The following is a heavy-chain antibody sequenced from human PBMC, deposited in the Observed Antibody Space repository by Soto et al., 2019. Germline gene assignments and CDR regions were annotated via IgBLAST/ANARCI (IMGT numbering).Heavy chain of an antibody. CDR1: GFTFSTHW. CDR2: INSDGSTT. Sequence: EVQLLESGGGLIQPGGSLRLSCAASGFTFSTHWMHWVRQAPGKGLVWVSRINSDGSTTNYVDSVKGRFTISRDNATNTVYLQMNSLRAEDTAVYYCARVPTGGYDWVWGQGTLVTVSS. D-gene: IGHD5-12*01. V-gene: IGHV3-74*01. J-gene: IGHJ4*02. CDR3: ARVPTGGYDWV.